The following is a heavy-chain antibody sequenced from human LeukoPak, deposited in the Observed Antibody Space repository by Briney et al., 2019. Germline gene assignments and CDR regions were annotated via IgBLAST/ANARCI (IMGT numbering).Heavy chain of an antibody. CDR3: AIPKIECPTNLYH. D-gene: IGHD1-1*01. J-gene: IGHJ5*02. CDR1: GLTFSNHW. Sequence: GGSLRLSCAACGLTFSNHWMSWVRQAPGKGLEWVANIKQDESEKYYVDSVKGRFTISRDNAKNSLYLQMNRMRAEDTAGYYCAIPKIECPTNLYHSGQGILVTVSS. V-gene: IGHV3-7*01. CDR2: IKQDESEK.